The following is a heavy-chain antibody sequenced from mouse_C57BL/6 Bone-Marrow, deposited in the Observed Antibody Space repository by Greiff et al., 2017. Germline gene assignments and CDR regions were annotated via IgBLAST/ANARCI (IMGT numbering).Heavy chain of an antibody. D-gene: IGHD1-1*01. V-gene: IGHV5-12*01. CDR3: ARGNYGLYFDY. CDR2: ISNGGGST. J-gene: IGHJ2*01. Sequence: EVKLVESGGGLVQPGGSLKLSCAASGFTFRDYYMYWVRQTPETRLEWVAYISNGGGSTYYPDTVKGRFTISRDNAKNTLYLHMSRLKSEDTAMYYCARGNYGLYFDYWGQGTTLTVSS. CDR1: GFTFRDYY.